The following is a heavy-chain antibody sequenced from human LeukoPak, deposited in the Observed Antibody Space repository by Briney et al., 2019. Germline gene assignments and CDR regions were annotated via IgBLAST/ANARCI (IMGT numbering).Heavy chain of an antibody. V-gene: IGHV3-43*02. J-gene: IGHJ4*02. CDR1: GFTFDDYA. CDR3: AKEANYYDSSGLVDY. CDR2: ISGDGGST. Sequence: GGSLRLSCAASGFTFDDYAMHWVRQAPGKGLEWVSLISGDGGSTYYADSVKGRFTISRDNSKNSLYLQMNSLRTEDTALYHCAKEANYYDSSGLVDYWGQGTLVTVSS. D-gene: IGHD3-22*01.